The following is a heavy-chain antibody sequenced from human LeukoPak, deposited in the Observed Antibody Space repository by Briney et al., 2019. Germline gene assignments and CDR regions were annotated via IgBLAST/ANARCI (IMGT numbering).Heavy chain of an antibody. D-gene: IGHD1-26*01. V-gene: IGHV3-7*01. CDR3: AREVGATNS. CDR2: IKQDGSEK. J-gene: IGHJ4*02. CDR1: GFTVSSNY. Sequence: GGSLRLSCAASGFTVSSNYMSWVRQAPGKGLEWVANIKQDGSEKYYVDSVKGRFTISRDNAKNSLFLQMNSLRAEDMAVYYCAREVGATNSWGQGTLVTVSS.